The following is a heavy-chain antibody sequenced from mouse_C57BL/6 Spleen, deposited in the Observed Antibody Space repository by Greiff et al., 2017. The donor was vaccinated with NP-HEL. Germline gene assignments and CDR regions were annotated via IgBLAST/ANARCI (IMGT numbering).Heavy chain of an antibody. V-gene: IGHV3-6*01. CDR1: GYSITSGYY. Sequence: ESGPGLVKPSQSLSLTCSVTGYSITSGYYWNWIRQFPGNKLEWMGYISYDGSNNYNPSLKNRISITRDTSKNQFFLKLNSVTTEDTATYYCARDYGSSYVGYFDVWGTGTTVTVSS. J-gene: IGHJ1*03. CDR2: ISYDGSN. CDR3: ARDYGSSYVGYFDV. D-gene: IGHD1-1*01.